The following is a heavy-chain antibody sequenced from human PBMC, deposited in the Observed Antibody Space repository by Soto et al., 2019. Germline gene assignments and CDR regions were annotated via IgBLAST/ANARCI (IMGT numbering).Heavy chain of an antibody. V-gene: IGHV3-23*01. J-gene: IGHJ5*02. CDR2: ISCSGGST. Sequence: GGSLRLSCAASGFTFDDYAMHWVRQAPGKGLEWVSAISCSGGSTYYADSVKGRFTISRDNSKNTLYLQMNSLRAEDTAVYYYAKSPYSSGWYWFDPWGQGTLVTVSS. D-gene: IGHD6-19*01. CDR3: AKSPYSSGWYWFDP. CDR1: GFTFDDYA.